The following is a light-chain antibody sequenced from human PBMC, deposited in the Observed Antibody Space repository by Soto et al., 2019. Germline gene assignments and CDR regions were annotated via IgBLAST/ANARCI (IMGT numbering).Light chain of an antibody. Sequence: QSVLTQPPPASGSPGQSVTISCTGTSSDVGGYNYVSWYQQHPGKAPKLMIYEVTKRPSGVPDRFSGSKSGNTASLIVSGLQAEDEADYYCSSYAGSNNFVVFGGGTKLTVL. J-gene: IGLJ2*01. CDR1: SSDVGGYNY. CDR3: SSYAGSNNFVV. V-gene: IGLV2-8*01. CDR2: EVT.